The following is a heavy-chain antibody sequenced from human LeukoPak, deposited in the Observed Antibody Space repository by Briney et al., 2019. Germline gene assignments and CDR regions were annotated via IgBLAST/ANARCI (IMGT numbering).Heavy chain of an antibody. CDR3: ARDDYGDYVRGPFDY. J-gene: IGHJ4*02. CDR2: IIPILGIA. CDR1: GGTFSSYA. Sequence: SVKVSCKASGGTFSSYAISWVRQAPGQGLEWMGRIIPILGIANYAQKFQGRVSITADKSASTAYMELSSLRSEDTAVYYCARDDYGDYVRGPFDYWGQGTLVTVSS. V-gene: IGHV1-69*04. D-gene: IGHD4-17*01.